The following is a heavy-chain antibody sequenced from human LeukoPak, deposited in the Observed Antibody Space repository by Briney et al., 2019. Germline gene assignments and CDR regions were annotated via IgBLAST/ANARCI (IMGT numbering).Heavy chain of an antibody. CDR1: GGSISSYY. V-gene: IGHV4-59*12. J-gene: IGHJ4*02. CDR3: ANHILGYCSSTSCYGPFDY. D-gene: IGHD2-2*01. CDR2: IYYTGRT. Sequence: PSETLSLTCTVSGGSISSYYWSWIRQPPGKGLEWIGFIYYTGRTNYNPSLKSRVTISVDTSKNQFSLKLSSVTAADTAVYYCANHILGYCSSTSCYGPFDYWGQGTLVTVSS.